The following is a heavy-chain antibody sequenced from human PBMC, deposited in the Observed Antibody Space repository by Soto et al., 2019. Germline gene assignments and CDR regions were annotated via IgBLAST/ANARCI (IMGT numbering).Heavy chain of an antibody. Sequence: SVEVPCKASGGTFSSYSISWVLQAPGQGLEWMGGIIPIFGTANYAQKFQGRVTITADESTSTAYMELSSLRSEDTAVYYCARCSLKGYCSGGSCYLEGNWFDPWGQGTLVTVSS. CDR1: GGTFSSYS. D-gene: IGHD2-15*01. CDR2: IIPIFGTA. V-gene: IGHV1-69*13. J-gene: IGHJ5*02. CDR3: ARCSLKGYCSGGSCYLEGNWFDP.